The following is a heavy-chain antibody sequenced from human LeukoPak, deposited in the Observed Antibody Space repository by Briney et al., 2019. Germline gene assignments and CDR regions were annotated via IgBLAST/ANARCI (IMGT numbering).Heavy chain of an antibody. D-gene: IGHD2-21*01. Sequence: PGGPLRLSGEASGFIFSSKTRTWARRPPGKGLEWASVIYSGGGTYYADSVKGRFTISRDNSKNTLYLQMNSLRAEDTAVYYCASPVFYSGGAFDIWGQGTMVTVSS. V-gene: IGHV3-66*01. CDR2: IYSGGGT. CDR1: GFIFSSKT. J-gene: IGHJ3*02. CDR3: ASPVFYSGGAFDI.